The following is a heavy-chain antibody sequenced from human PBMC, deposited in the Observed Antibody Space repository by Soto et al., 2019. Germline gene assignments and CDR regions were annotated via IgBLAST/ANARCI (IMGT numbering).Heavy chain of an antibody. CDR2: VYRTGST. CDR1: GGSVSSGSYY. J-gene: IGHJ4*02. Sequence: SETLSLTCTVSGGSVSSGSYYWSWIRQPPGKGLEWIGEVYRTGSTNYNPSLESRLTISVDKSKNQFSLKLTSVTAADTAVYYCARARATIAAAAIFACWGRGPLVPVPS. D-gene: IGHD6-13*01. V-gene: IGHV4-61*01. CDR3: ARARATIAAAAIFAC.